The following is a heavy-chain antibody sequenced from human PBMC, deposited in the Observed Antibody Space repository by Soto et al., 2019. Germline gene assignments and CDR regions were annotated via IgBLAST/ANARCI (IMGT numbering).Heavy chain of an antibody. D-gene: IGHD2-15*01. CDR3: ARGPRYCSGGSCSHDAFDI. CDR1: GGTFSSYT. V-gene: IGHV1-69*02. CDR2: IIPILGIA. Sequence: QVQLVQSGAEVKKPGSSVKVSCKASGGTFSSYTISWVRQAPGQGLEWMGRIIPILGIANYAQKFQGRVTITADKSTSTAYMELSSLRSEDTAVYYCARGPRYCSGGSCSHDAFDIWGQGTMVTVSS. J-gene: IGHJ3*02.